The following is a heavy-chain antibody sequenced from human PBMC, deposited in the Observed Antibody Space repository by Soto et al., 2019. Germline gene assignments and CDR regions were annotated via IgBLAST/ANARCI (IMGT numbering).Heavy chain of an antibody. V-gene: IGHV3-30*18. Sequence: SLRLSCAASGFTFSSYGMHWVRQAPGKGLEWVAVISYDGSNKYYADSVKGRFTISRDNSKNTLYLQMNSLRAEDTAVYYCAKDQDRGIEAYYYGMDVWGQGTTVTVSS. CDR2: ISYDGSNK. CDR3: AKDQDRGIEAYYYGMDV. D-gene: IGHD2-15*01. CDR1: GFTFSSYG. J-gene: IGHJ6*02.